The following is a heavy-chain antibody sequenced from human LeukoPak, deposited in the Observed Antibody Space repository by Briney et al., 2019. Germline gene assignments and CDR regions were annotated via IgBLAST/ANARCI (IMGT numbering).Heavy chain of an antibody. J-gene: IGHJ4*01. CDR3: ARGPSHGCNSEFYY. D-gene: IGHD4-23*01. CDR1: GFTFSSYD. V-gene: IGHV3-13*01. CDR2: IGTAGDT. Sequence: GGSLRLSCAASGFTFSSYDMHWVRQATGKGLEWVSAIGTAGDTYYPGSVKGRFTISRENAKNSLYLQMNSLRAGDTAVYYCARGPSHGCNSEFYYRGQGTLGNGS.